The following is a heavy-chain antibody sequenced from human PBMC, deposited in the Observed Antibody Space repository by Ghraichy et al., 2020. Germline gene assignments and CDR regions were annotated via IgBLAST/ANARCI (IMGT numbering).Heavy chain of an antibody. V-gene: IGHV3-72*01. CDR2: TRNKANSYTT. CDR3: ATDLQSSGDY. J-gene: IGHJ4*02. Sequence: GGSLRLSCAASGFTFSDHYIDWVRQAPGKGLEWVGRTRNKANSYTTEFAAAVKGRFTSSRDDSQNSVYLQMNSLKTEDTAVYYCATDLQSSGDYWGQGTLVIVSS. CDR1: GFTFSDHY. D-gene: IGHD3-10*01.